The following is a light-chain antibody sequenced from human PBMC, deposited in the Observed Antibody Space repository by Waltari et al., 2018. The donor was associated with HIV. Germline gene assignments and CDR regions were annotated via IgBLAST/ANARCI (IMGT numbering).Light chain of an antibody. CDR2: AAS. CDR3: QQYEDWPPWT. CDR1: ESVASN. J-gene: IGKJ1*01. V-gene: IGKV3-15*01. Sequence: EIVLTRSPATLSLSPGEGATLSCRASESVASNLAWYQQKPGQAPRLLIFAASARATGVPARFSGSGSGTDFTLTISVLQSEDFAVYYCQQYEDWPPWTFGQGTKVEIK.